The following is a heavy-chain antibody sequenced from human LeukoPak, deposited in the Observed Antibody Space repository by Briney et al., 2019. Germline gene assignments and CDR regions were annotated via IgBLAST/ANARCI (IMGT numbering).Heavy chain of an antibody. V-gene: IGHV4-61*08. J-gene: IGHJ3*02. Sequence: PSETLSLTCAVSGGSISSGGYSWSWIRQPPGKGLEWIGYIYYSGSTNYNPSLKSRVTLSVDTSKNQFSLKLSSVTAADTAVYYCARIGYVDAFDIWGQGTMVTVSS. CDR3: ARIGYVDAFDI. D-gene: IGHD5-12*01. CDR2: IYYSGST. CDR1: GGSISSGGYS.